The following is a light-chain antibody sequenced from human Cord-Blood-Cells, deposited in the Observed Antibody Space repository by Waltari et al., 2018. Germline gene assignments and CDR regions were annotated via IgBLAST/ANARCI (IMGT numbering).Light chain of an antibody. CDR2: GAS. Sequence: EIVMTQSPATLPASPGERATLSCRASQSVSSNLAWYQQKPGQAPRLLIYGASTRATGSPARFSGSGSGTEFTLTISSLQSEDFAVYYCQQYNNWPRTFGQGTKVEIK. CDR1: QSVSSN. V-gene: IGKV3-15*01. CDR3: QQYNNWPRT. J-gene: IGKJ1*01.